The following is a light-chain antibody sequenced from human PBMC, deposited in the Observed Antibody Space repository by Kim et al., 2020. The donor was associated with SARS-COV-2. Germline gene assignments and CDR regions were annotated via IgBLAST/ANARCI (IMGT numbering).Light chain of an antibody. CDR1: SSDVGGYNY. CDR2: DVS. V-gene: IGLV2-14*03. J-gene: IGLJ3*02. Sequence: GQPITISCTGTSSDVGGYNYVSWYQHPPGKAPKLMIYDVSERPSVVSDRFSGSKSGNTASLTISGLQAEDEADYCCISYTNSGTWVFGGGTKVTVL. CDR3: ISYTNSGTWV.